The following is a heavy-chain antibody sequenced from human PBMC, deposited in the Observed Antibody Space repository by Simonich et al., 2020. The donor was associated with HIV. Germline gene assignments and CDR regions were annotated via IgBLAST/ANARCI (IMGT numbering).Heavy chain of an antibody. CDR2: IYYSGST. D-gene: IGHD3-22*01. J-gene: IGHJ6*02. Sequence: QLQLQESGPGLVKPSETLSLTCTVSGGSISSSSYHWGWIRQPPGKGLEWIGSIYYSGSTYYNPSLKSRVTISVDTSKNQFSLKLSSVTAADTAVYYCASGYYYDSSGYPWYYYGMDVWGQGTTVTVSS. V-gene: IGHV4-39*07. CDR1: GGSISSSSYH. CDR3: ASGYYYDSSGYPWYYYGMDV.